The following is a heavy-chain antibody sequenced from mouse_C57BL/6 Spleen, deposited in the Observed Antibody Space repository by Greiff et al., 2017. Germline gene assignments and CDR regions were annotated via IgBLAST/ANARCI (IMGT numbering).Heavy chain of an antibody. J-gene: IGHJ3*01. V-gene: IGHV1-53*01. CDR1: GYTFTSYW. CDR3: ARGRLDGYYTWFAY. CDR2: INPSNGGT. Sequence: QVQLQQPGTELVKPGASVQLSCKASGYTFTSYWMHWVKQRPGQGLEWIGNINPSNGGTNYNEKFKSKATLTVDKSSSTAYMQLSSLTSEDSAVYYCARGRLDGYYTWFAYWGQGTLVTGSA. D-gene: IGHD2-3*01.